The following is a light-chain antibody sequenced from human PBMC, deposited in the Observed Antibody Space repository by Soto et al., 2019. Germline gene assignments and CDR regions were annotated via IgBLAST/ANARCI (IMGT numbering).Light chain of an antibody. J-gene: IGLJ1*01. Sequence: QSALTQPASVSGSPGESITVSCSGSISDIGSHNYVSWYRQYPGEAPKLLIYEVHYRPSGGSSRFSGSKSGNTASLTISGFQVADEADYYCVSYLTTSHLEVFGTGTKV. V-gene: IGLV2-14*01. CDR2: EVH. CDR1: ISDIGSHNY. CDR3: VSYLTTSHLEV.